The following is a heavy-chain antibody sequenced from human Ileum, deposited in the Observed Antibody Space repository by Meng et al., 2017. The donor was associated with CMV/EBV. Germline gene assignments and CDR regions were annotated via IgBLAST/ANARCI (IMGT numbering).Heavy chain of an antibody. J-gene: IGHJ4*02. Sequence: GESLKISCAASGFIFSHYNMNWIRQAPGKGLEWVSLIVSSGSDMFYADSVRGRFTISRDNAKSSLYLQMNSLRVEDTAMYYCVRDNDFSNYYWGLGTLVTVSS. CDR3: VRDNDFSNYY. CDR2: IVSSGSDM. D-gene: IGHD4-11*01. CDR1: GFIFSHYN. V-gene: IGHV3-21*06.